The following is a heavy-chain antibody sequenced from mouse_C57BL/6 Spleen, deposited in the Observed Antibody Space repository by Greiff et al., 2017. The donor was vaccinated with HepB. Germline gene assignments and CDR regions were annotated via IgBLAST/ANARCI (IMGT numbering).Heavy chain of an antibody. D-gene: IGHD1-1*01. J-gene: IGHJ4*01. CDR3: ASDYYGSSRDYAMDY. CDR1: GYTFTDYY. CDR2: INPYNGGT. V-gene: IGHV1-19*01. Sequence: EVQLQQSGPVLVKPGASVKMSCKASGYTFTDYYMNWVKQSHGKSLEWIGVINPYNGGTSYNQKFKGKATLTVDKSSSTAYMELNSLTSEDSAVYYCASDYYGSSRDYAMDYWGQGTSVTVSS.